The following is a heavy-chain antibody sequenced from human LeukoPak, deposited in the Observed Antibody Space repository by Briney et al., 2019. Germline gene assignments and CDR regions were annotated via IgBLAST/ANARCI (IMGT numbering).Heavy chain of an antibody. CDR3: ATLYELRYFDWLPAFDY. Sequence: GGSLRLSCAASGFTFSSYEMNWVRQAPGKGLEWVSYISSSGSTIYYADSVKGRFTISRDNSKNTLYLQMNSLRAEDTAVYYCATLYELRYFDWLPAFDYWGQGTLVTVSS. CDR2: ISSSGSTI. D-gene: IGHD3-9*01. J-gene: IGHJ4*02. CDR1: GFTFSSYE. V-gene: IGHV3-48*03.